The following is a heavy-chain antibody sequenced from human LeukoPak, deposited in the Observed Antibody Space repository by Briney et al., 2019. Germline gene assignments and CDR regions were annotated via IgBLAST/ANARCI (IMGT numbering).Heavy chain of an antibody. CDR2: INPVFNTP. CDR3: ARVSARDCSSNSCWGWLDP. D-gene: IGHD2-2*01. V-gene: IGHV1-69*05. Sequence: GASVKVSCKASGGSFSSYAILWVRQAPGQGLEWMGGINPVFNTPHYAQKFQGRVTITMDESTSTVYMELSSLKSEDTAVFYCARVSARDCSSNSCWGWLDPWGQGTLVTVSS. J-gene: IGHJ5*02. CDR1: GGSFSSYA.